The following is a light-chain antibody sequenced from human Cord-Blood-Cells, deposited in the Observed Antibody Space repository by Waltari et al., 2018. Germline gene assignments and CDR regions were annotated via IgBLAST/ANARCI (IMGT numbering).Light chain of an antibody. CDR1: QSISSY. V-gene: IGKV1-39*01. J-gene: IGKJ3*01. CDR2: AAS. CDR3: QQSYSTPFT. Sequence: DLQMTQSPFSLSASAGDRVTITCRASQSISSYLNWYQQKPGKAPKLLIYAASSLQSGVPSRFSGSGSGTDFTLTISSLQPEDFATYYCQQSYSTPFTFGPGTKVDIK.